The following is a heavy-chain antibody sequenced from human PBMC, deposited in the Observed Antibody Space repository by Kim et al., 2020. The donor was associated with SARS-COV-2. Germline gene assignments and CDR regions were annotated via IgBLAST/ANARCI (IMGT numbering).Heavy chain of an antibody. CDR2: IYYSGST. CDR3: ARGGTGTGDAFDI. D-gene: IGHD1-7*01. Sequence: SETLSLTCTVSGGSISSGDYYWSWIRQPPGKGLEWIGYIYYSGSTYYNPSLKSRVTISVDTSKNQFSLKLSSVTAADTAVYYCARGGTGTGDAFDIWGQGTMVTVSS. J-gene: IGHJ3*02. V-gene: IGHV4-30-4*01. CDR1: GGSISSGDYY.